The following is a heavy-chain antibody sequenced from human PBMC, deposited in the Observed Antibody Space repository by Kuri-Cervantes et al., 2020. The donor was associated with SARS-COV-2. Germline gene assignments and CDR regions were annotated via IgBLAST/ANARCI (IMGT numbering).Heavy chain of an antibody. D-gene: IGHD4-17*01. Sequence: SVKVSCKASGYTFTSYDINWVRQAPGQGLEWMGGIIPIFGTANYAQKFQGRVTITADESTSTAYMELSSLRSEDTAVYYCARDWNYGDYRYYYYYGMDVWGQGTTVTVSS. CDR2: IIPIFGTA. CDR3: ARDWNYGDYRYYYYYGMDV. V-gene: IGHV1-69*13. CDR1: GYTFTSYD. J-gene: IGHJ6*02.